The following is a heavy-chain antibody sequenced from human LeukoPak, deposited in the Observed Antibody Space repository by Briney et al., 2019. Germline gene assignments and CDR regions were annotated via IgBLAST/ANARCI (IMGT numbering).Heavy chain of an antibody. Sequence: GASVKVSCKASGYTFTSYGISWVRQAPGQGLEWMGWISAYNGNTNYAQKLQGRVTMTTDTSTSTAYMELRSLRSDDTAVHHCASVAAAANLGYWGQGTLVTVSS. D-gene: IGHD6-13*01. CDR1: GYTFTSYG. CDR3: ASVAAAANLGY. CDR2: ISAYNGNT. J-gene: IGHJ4*02. V-gene: IGHV1-18*01.